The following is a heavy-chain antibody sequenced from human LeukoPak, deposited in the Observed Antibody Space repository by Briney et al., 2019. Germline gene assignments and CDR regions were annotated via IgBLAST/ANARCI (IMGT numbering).Heavy chain of an antibody. J-gene: IGHJ3*02. Sequence: ASVKVSCKASGYTFTSYYMHWVRQAPGQGLEWMGIISPSGVITSYAQKFQGRVTMTRDTSTSTVYMELSSLRSEDTAVYYCAGDFTRSGFWSGYYAFDIWGQGTMVTVSS. V-gene: IGHV1-46*01. CDR1: GYTFTSYY. D-gene: IGHD3-3*01. CDR2: ISPSGVIT. CDR3: AGDFTRSGFWSGYYAFDI.